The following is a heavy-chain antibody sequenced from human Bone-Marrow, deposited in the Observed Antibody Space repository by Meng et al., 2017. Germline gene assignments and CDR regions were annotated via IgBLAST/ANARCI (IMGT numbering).Heavy chain of an antibody. D-gene: IGHD5-18*01. J-gene: IGHJ4*02. Sequence: VELVHSGAEVKKPGSSVKVSCQASGGTFSSYAISWVRQAPGQGLEWMGGIIPIFGTANYAQKFQGRVTITADKSTSTAYMELSSLRSEDTAVYYCARGGYSYGLVGIFDYWGQGTLVTVSS. CDR3: ARGGYSYGLVGIFDY. CDR2: IIPIFGTA. CDR1: GGTFSSYA. V-gene: IGHV1-69*06.